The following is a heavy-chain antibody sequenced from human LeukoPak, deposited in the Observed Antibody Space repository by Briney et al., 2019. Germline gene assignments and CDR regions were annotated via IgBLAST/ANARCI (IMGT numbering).Heavy chain of an antibody. CDR2: IKQDGSEK. D-gene: IGHD2-2*01. CDR1: GFTFNKYW. J-gene: IGHJ2*01. V-gene: IGHV3-7*01. Sequence: PGVSLRLSCAASGFTFNKYWMTWVRQSPGKGLEWVANIKQDGSEKYYVDSVKGRFTISRDNANNSLYLQMNSLRAEDTAVYYCASPFRVVVDVWGRGTLVTVSS. CDR3: ASPFRVVVDV.